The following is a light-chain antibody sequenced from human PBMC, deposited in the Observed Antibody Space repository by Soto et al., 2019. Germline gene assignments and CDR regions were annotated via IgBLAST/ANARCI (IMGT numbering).Light chain of an antibody. Sequence: DIVLTQSPGTLSLSPGERATLSCRASQSVSRNYIAWYQQKPGQAPRLLVYGASTRATRVPDRFSGSGSGTDFTLTITRLEPEDFAVYYCQQYGAKPYTFGQGTNLEI. CDR3: QQYGAKPYT. CDR1: QSVSRNY. CDR2: GAS. V-gene: IGKV3-20*01. J-gene: IGKJ2*01.